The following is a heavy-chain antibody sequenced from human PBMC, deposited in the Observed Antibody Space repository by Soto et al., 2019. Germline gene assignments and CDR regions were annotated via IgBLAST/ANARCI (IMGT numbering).Heavy chain of an antibody. CDR2: IYTSGST. Sequence: SETLSLTCTVSGGSISSYYWSWIRQPAGKGLEWIGRIYTSGSTNYNPSLKSRVTTSVDTSKNQFSLKLSSVTAADTAVYYCARGTPYYDFWSGSYYYYGMDVWGQGTTVTVSS. V-gene: IGHV4-4*07. CDR3: ARGTPYYDFWSGSYYYYGMDV. J-gene: IGHJ6*02. D-gene: IGHD3-3*01. CDR1: GGSISSYY.